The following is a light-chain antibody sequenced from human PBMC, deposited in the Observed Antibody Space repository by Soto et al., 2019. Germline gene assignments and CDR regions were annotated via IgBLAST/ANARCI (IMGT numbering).Light chain of an antibody. CDR2: STY. Sequence: DIQMTQSPSALSASVGDRVTITCRASQSLSSHLHWYQEKPGKAPKLLIYSTYTLQSGVPSRFSGSGTGTDFTLTISNLQPEDFATYYCQQSYITPYTFGQGTNLEIK. J-gene: IGKJ2*01. CDR3: QQSYITPYT. V-gene: IGKV1-39*01. CDR1: QSLSSH.